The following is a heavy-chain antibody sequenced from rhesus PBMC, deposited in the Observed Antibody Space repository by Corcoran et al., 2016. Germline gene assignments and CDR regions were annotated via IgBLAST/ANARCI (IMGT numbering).Heavy chain of an antibody. Sequence: EVQLVESGGGLAKPGGSLSLSCAASGFTFSSYWMHWLRQAPGKGLEWISAINSGGGSTYYADYEKGRFTISRDNSKNTLSLQMNSLRAEDTAVYYCAAKGAAGTFDYWGQGVLVTVSS. CDR3: AAKGAAGTFDY. CDR2: INSGGGST. J-gene: IGHJ4*01. V-gene: IGHV3S25*01. D-gene: IGHD6-25*01. CDR1: GFTFSSYW.